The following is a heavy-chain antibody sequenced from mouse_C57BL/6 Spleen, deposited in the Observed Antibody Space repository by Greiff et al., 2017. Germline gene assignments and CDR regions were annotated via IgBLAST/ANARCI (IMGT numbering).Heavy chain of an antibody. CDR2: ISGGGGNT. CDR1: GFTFSSYT. J-gene: IGHJ2*01. V-gene: IGHV5-9*01. D-gene: IGHD4-1*02. CDR3: ASSTGGD. Sequence: EVQLVESGGGLVKPGGSLKLSCAASGFTFSSYTMSWVRQTPEKRLEWVATISGGGGNTYYPDSVKGRFTISRDNAKNTPYLQLSSLRSEDTALYYCASSTGGDWGQGTTLTVSS.